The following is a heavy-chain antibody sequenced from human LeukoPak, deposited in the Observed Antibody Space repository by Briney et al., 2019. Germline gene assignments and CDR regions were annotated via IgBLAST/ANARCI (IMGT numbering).Heavy chain of an antibody. D-gene: IGHD3-16*01. Sequence: PGGSLRLSCAASGFTFSSYWMSWVRQAPGKGLEWVANIEQDGSEKYYVDSVKGRFTISRDNAKSSLYLQMNSLRAEDTAVYYCARDSEGGSYYFDYWGQGTLVTVSS. V-gene: IGHV3-7*03. CDR3: ARDSEGGSYYFDY. CDR2: IEQDGSEK. CDR1: GFTFSSYW. J-gene: IGHJ4*02.